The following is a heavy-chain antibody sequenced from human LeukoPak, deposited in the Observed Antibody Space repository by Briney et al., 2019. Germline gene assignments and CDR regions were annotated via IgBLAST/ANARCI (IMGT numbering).Heavy chain of an antibody. D-gene: IGHD3-9*01. V-gene: IGHV1-18*01. J-gene: IGHJ3*02. CDR2: ISAYNGNT. Sequence: APVKVSCKASGYTFTSYGISWVRQAPGQGLEWMGWISAYNGNTNYAQKLQDRVTMTTDTSTTTTYMELRSLRSDDTAVYYCARDYPLRFFTTDLTYYDILTGYPLRAFDIWGQGTMVTVSS. CDR3: ARDYPLRFFTTDLTYYDILTGYPLRAFDI. CDR1: GYTFTSYG.